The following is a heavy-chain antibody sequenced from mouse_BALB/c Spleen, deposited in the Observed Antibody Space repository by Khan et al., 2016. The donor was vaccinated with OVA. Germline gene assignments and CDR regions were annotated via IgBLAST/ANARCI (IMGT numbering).Heavy chain of an antibody. D-gene: IGHD2-1*01. CDR1: GYTFTSYW. V-gene: IGHV1-61*01. CDR2: IDPSDSET. J-gene: IGHJ1*01. CDR3: ARGDVNSLYWYFDV. Sequence: QVQLQQPGAELVRPGASVKLSCKASGYTFTSYWMNWVKQRPGQGLEWIGMIDPSDSETHYNQMFTDKATLTVDQSSSTAYMPLRRLTSDDSAVYYCARGDVNSLYWYFDVWGAGTTVTVSS.